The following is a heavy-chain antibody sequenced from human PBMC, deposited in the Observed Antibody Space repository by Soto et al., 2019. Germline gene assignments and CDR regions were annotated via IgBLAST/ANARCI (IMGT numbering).Heavy chain of an antibody. D-gene: IGHD3-10*01. CDR3: AKAGGLADI. V-gene: IGHV3-9*01. J-gene: IGHJ3*02. Sequence: EVQLVESGGGLVQPGRSLRLSCVASGFIFDDYGMFWVRQTPGKGLEWVAGISWNSGRIDYADSVKGRFTISRDNAKNSLYLQMNSLRTEDTALYYCAKAGGLADIWSQGTMVIVS. CDR1: GFIFDDYG. CDR2: ISWNSGRI.